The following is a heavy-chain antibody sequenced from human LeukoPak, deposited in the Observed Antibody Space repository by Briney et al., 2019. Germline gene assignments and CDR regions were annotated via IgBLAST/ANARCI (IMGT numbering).Heavy chain of an antibody. Sequence: SETLSLTCTVSGGSISSTNYYWGWIRQPPGKGLEWIGSIYYSGSTYYNPSLKSRLTISLDTSKNQFSLKLSSVTAADTAVYYCARGLRYFDWLLSTKPSIHFDYWGQGTLVTVSS. CDR1: GGSISSTNYY. D-gene: IGHD3-9*01. CDR3: ARGLRYFDWLLSTKPSIHFDY. CDR2: IYYSGST. J-gene: IGHJ4*02. V-gene: IGHV4-39*07.